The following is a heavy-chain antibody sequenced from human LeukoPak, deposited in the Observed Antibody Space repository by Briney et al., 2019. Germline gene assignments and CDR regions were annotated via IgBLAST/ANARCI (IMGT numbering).Heavy chain of an antibody. Sequence: ASVKVSCKASGYTFTSYEINWVRQATGQGLEWMGWMNPNSGNTGYAQKFQGRVTITRNTSISTAYMELSSLRSEDTAVYYCTVQSDYDSSGYYYIWGQGTLVTVSS. CDR2: MNPNSGNT. CDR3: TVQSDYDSSGYYYI. V-gene: IGHV1-8*03. D-gene: IGHD3-22*01. CDR1: GYTFTSYE. J-gene: IGHJ4*02.